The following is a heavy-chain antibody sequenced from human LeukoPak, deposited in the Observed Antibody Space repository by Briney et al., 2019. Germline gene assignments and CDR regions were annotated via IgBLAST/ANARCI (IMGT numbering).Heavy chain of an antibody. J-gene: IGHJ4*02. CDR2: IYHFGST. V-gene: IGHV4-38-2*02. Sequence: SETLSLTCTVSGYSISTGYYWGWIRQPPGKGLEWIGSIYHFGSTYYNPSLKSRVTISVDTSKNQFSLRLSSVTAADTAVYYCARHVSVAVTNFFDYWGQGTLVTVSS. D-gene: IGHD6-19*01. CDR1: GYSISTGYY. CDR3: ARHVSVAVTNFFDY.